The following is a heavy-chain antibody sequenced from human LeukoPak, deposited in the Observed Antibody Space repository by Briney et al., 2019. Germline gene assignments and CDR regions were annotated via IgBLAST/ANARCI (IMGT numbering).Heavy chain of an antibody. CDR1: GFTFSSYA. D-gene: IGHD3-3*01. J-gene: IGHJ4*02. CDR3: AKSARREGRPGYDFWSGYSAYYFDY. Sequence: GGSLRLSCAASGFTFSSYAMSWVRQAPGKGLEWVSAISGGGGSTYYADSVKGRFTISRDNSKNTLYLQMNSLRAEDTAVYYCAKSARREGRPGYDFWSGYSAYYFDYWGQGTLVTVSS. CDR2: ISGGGGST. V-gene: IGHV3-23*01.